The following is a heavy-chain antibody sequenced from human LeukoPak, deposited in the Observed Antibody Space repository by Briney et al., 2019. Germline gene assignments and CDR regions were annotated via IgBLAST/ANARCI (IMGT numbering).Heavy chain of an antibody. CDR3: ARDRVGADYGMDV. CDR1: GGTFSRYT. Sequence: ASVKVSCKASGGTFSRYTISWVRQAPGQGLEWMGRIIPILGIGNYAQKFQGRVTITADKSTSTAYMELSSLRSEDTAVYYCARDRVGADYGMDVWGQGTTVTVSS. V-gene: IGHV1-69*04. D-gene: IGHD1-26*01. J-gene: IGHJ6*02. CDR2: IIPILGIG.